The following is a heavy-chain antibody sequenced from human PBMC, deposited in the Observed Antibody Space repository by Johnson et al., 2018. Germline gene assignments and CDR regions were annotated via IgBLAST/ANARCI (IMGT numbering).Heavy chain of an antibody. V-gene: IGHV1-69*01. CDR3: AREVGAAAGSGYYYGMDG. J-gene: IGHJ6*02. D-gene: IGHD6-13*01. CDR2: IIPIFGTG. Sequence: QVQLVESGAEVKKPGSSVKVSCKASGGTFSSYAISWVRQAPGQGLEWMGGIIPIFGTGNYAQKFQGRVTNTADESTSTAYMELSSRRSEDTAVDYCAREVGAAAGSGYYYGMDGWGQGTTVTVSS. CDR1: GGTFSSYA.